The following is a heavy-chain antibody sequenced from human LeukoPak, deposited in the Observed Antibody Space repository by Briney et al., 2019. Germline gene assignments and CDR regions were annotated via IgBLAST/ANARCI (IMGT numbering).Heavy chain of an antibody. CDR3: ARDRRDGYCLGH. V-gene: IGHV3-66*01. CDR1: GFTVSSSY. CDR2: IYSGGST. J-gene: IGHJ5*02. D-gene: IGHD5-24*01. Sequence: PGGSLRLSCAASGFTVSSSYMSWVRQAPGRGLEWVSVIYSGGSTDYAESMKGRFTISRDNSKNTLYLQMNSLRAEDTAVYYCARDRRDGYCLGHWGQGTPVTVSS.